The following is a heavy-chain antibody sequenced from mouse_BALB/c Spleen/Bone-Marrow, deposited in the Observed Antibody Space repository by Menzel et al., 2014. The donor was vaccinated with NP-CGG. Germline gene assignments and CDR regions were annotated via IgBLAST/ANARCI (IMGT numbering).Heavy chain of an antibody. V-gene: IGHV14-3*02. CDR2: IDPANGNT. CDR1: GFNINDTY. D-gene: IGHD2-3*01. CDR3: XRXLLPYGKDY. Sequence: VQLKESGAELVKPGASVKLSCTASGFNINDTYMHWVKQRPEQGLEWIGRIDPANGNTKYDPKFQGKATITADTFSNTAYLRXXSXXXXXXXXXXXXRXLLPYGKDYWGRGTSVTVSS. J-gene: IGHJ4*01.